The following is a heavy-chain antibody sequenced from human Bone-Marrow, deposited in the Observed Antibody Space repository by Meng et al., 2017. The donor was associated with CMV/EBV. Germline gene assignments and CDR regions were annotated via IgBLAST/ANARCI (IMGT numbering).Heavy chain of an antibody. Sequence: GESLKISCAASGFTFSSYWMSWVRQAPGKGLEWVANIKQDGSEKYYVDSVKGRFTISRDNAKNSLCLQLNSLRAEDTAVYYCARYRTTGDYWGQGTRVTVAS. CDR2: IKQDGSEK. J-gene: IGHJ4*02. CDR3: ARYRTTGDY. D-gene: IGHD1-1*01. CDR1: GFTFSSYW. V-gene: IGHV3-7*01.